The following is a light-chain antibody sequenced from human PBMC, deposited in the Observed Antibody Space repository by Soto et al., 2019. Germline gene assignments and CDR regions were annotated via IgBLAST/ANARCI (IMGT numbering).Light chain of an antibody. CDR1: SSDVGGYNY. CDR3: SSYSSSSTLYV. CDR2: DVS. J-gene: IGLJ1*01. Sequence: CTGTSSDVGGYNYVSWYQQHPGKAPKLMIXDVSDRPSGVSNRFSGSKSGNTASLTISGLQAEDEADYYCSSYSSSSTLYVFGTGTKLTVL. V-gene: IGLV2-14*04.